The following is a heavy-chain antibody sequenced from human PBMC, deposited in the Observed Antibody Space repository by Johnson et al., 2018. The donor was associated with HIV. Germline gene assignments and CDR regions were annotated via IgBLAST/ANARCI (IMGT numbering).Heavy chain of an antibody. CDR1: GFTFDDYG. Sequence: EVQLVESGGRVVRPGGSLRLSCVASGFTFDDYGMSWVRQAPGKGLEWVSGIHWNGGSTGYADSVKGRFTISRDNSKNTLYLQMNSLRAEDTAVYYCAKDRTGFDAFDIWGQGTMVTVSS. V-gene: IGHV3-20*04. D-gene: IGHD1-1*01. CDR3: AKDRTGFDAFDI. J-gene: IGHJ3*02. CDR2: IHWNGGST.